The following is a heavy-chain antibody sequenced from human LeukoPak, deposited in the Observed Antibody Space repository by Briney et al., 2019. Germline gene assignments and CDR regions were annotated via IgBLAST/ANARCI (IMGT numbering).Heavy chain of an antibody. Sequence: SQTLSLTCTVSGGSISNGHHYWSWIRQPAGKGLEWIGRIYTSGSTNYNPSLKSRVTISVDTSKNQFSLKLSSVTAADTAVYYCAREFRGYFDYWGQGTLVTVSS. J-gene: IGHJ4*02. CDR3: AREFRGYFDY. CDR1: GGSISNGHHY. D-gene: IGHD3-10*01. V-gene: IGHV4-61*02. CDR2: IYTSGST.